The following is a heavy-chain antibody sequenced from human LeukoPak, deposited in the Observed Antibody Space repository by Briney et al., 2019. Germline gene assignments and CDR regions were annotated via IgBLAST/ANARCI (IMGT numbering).Heavy chain of an antibody. CDR3: ARGGEWSYDY. D-gene: IGHD3-3*01. V-gene: IGHV4-59*10. CDR2: IYTTGST. Sequence: KPSETLSLTCAVYGGSFSDYYWSWIRQPAGKGLEWIGRIYTTGSTNYNPSLKSRVTMSIDMSKNQFSLNLSSVTAADTAVYYCARGGEWSYDYWGQGTLVTVSS. CDR1: GGSFSDYY. J-gene: IGHJ4*02.